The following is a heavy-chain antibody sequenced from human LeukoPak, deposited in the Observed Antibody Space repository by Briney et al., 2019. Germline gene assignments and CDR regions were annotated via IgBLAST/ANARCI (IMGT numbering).Heavy chain of an antibody. CDR1: GGSISSSNW. Sequence: SGTLSLTCAVSGGSISSSNWWSWVRQPPGKGLEWIGYIYYSGSTNYNPSLKSRVTILVDTSKNQFSLKLSSVTAADTAVYYCARGGSGWYPLDYWGQGTLVTVSS. J-gene: IGHJ4*02. CDR3: ARGGSGWYPLDY. V-gene: IGHV4-4*02. D-gene: IGHD6-19*01. CDR2: IYYSGST.